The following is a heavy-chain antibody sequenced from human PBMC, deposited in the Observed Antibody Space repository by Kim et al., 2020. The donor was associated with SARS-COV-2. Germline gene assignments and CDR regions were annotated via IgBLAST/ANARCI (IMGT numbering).Heavy chain of an antibody. CDR3: ARDAPLGDRNFDY. J-gene: IGHJ4*02. V-gene: IGHV4-4*07. Sequence: CHPALTSRVTMSVDTAKNQFSLKLSSVTAADTAVYYCARDAPLGDRNFDYWGQGTLVTVSS. D-gene: IGHD2-21*02.